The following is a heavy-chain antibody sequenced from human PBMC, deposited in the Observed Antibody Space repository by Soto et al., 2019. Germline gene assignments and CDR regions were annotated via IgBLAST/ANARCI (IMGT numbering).Heavy chain of an antibody. CDR3: ARRRVVLMVFDP. CDR2: INHSGST. D-gene: IGHD2-8*01. J-gene: IGHJ5*02. V-gene: IGHV4-34*01. CDR1: GGSFSGYY. Sequence: SETLSLTCAVYGGSFSGYYWSWIRQPPGKGLEWIGEINHSGSTNYNPSLKSRVTISVDTSKNQFSLKLSSVTAADTAVYYCARRRVVLMVFDPWGQGTLVTVSS.